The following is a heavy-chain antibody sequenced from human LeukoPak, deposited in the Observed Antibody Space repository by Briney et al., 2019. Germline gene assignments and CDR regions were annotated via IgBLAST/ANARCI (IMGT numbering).Heavy chain of an antibody. J-gene: IGHJ4*02. Sequence: SETLSLTCTVSGYSIRSGHYWGWIRQPPGKGLEWIGNIFHSENTYYNPSLKSRVTISLDTSKNHFSLKVSSVTAADTAVYYCAREYLEYGSGNDYFDYWGQGTLVTVSS. CDR1: GYSIRSGHY. D-gene: IGHD3-10*01. V-gene: IGHV4-38-2*02. CDR3: AREYLEYGSGNDYFDY. CDR2: IFHSENT.